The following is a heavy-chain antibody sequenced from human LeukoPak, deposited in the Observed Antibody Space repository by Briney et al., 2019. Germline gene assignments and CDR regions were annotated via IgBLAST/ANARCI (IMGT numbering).Heavy chain of an antibody. J-gene: IGHJ6*03. Sequence: GGSLRLSCAASGFTFSDYYMSWIRQAPGKGLEWVAFIRYDGSNKYYADSVKGRFTISRDNSKNTLYLQMNSLRAEDTAVYYCAKDYGGATGPFRYYYYMDVWGKGTTVTVSS. D-gene: IGHD1-26*01. CDR3: AKDYGGATGPFRYYYYMDV. V-gene: IGHV3-30*02. CDR1: GFTFSDYY. CDR2: IRYDGSNK.